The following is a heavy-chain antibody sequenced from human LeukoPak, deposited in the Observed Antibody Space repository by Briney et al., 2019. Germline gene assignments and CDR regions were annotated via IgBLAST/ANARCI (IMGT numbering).Heavy chain of an antibody. J-gene: IGHJ4*02. D-gene: IGHD3-3*01. V-gene: IGHV1-69*13. CDR1: GGTFISYA. CDR3: ARGSSFSLEWLLSYFDY. Sequence: ASVKVSCKASGGTFISYAISWVREAPGQGLEWMGGIIPIFGTANYAQKFQGRVTITADESTSTAYMELSSLRSEDTAVYYCARGSSFSLEWLLSYFDYWGQGTLVTVSS. CDR2: IIPIFGTA.